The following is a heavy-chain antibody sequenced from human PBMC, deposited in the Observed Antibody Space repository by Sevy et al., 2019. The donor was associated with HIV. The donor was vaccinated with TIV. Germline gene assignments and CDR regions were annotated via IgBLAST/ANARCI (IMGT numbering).Heavy chain of an antibody. V-gene: IGHV6-1*01. Sequence: SQTLSLTCAISGDSVSSNSAAWNWIRQSPSRGLEWLGRTYYRSKWYNDYAVSVKSRITINPDTSKNQFSLQLNSVTPEDTVVYYCARDRRDYVWGSYRYTLSAFDAFDIWGQGTMVTVSS. CDR1: GDSVSSNSAA. D-gene: IGHD3-16*02. J-gene: IGHJ3*02. CDR2: TYYRSKWYN. CDR3: ARDRRDYVWGSYRYTLSAFDAFDI.